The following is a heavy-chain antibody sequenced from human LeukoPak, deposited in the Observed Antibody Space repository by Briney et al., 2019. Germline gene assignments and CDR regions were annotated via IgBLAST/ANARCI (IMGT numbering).Heavy chain of an antibody. CDR3: AKGDIPMEYYDYGTDV. D-gene: IGHD5-18*01. CDR2: TSYDGSNK. J-gene: IGHJ6*02. CDR1: GFTFSSYG. Sequence: GGSLRLSCAASGFTFSSYGMHWVRQAPGKGLEWVAVTSYDGSNKYYADSVKGRFTISRDNSKNTLFLQMNSLRAEDTAVYYCAKGDIPMEYYDYGTDVWGQGTTVTVSS. V-gene: IGHV3-30*18.